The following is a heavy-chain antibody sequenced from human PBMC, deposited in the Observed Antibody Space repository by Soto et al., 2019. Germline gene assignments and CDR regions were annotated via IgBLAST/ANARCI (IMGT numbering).Heavy chain of an antibody. CDR1: GYTFTSYG. D-gene: IGHD3-22*01. Sequence: ASVKVSCKASGYTFTSYGISWVRQAPGQGLEWMGWISAYNGNTNYAQKLQGRVTMTTDTSTSTAYMELRSLRSDDTAVYYCARDAGPDSSGYYSDYWGQGTLVTSPQ. CDR3: ARDAGPDSSGYYSDY. V-gene: IGHV1-18*01. CDR2: ISAYNGNT. J-gene: IGHJ4*02.